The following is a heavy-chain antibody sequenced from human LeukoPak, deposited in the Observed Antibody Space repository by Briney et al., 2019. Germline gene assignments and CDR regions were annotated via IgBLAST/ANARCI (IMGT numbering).Heavy chain of an antibody. V-gene: IGHV3-23*01. Sequence: GGSLRLSCAASGFTISNLWMTWVRQAPGKGLEWVSAISGSGGSTYYADSVKGRFTISRDNSKNTLYLQMNSLRAEDTAVYYCAKAAVVEGWFDPWGQGTLVTVSS. D-gene: IGHD6-19*01. J-gene: IGHJ5*02. CDR2: ISGSGGST. CDR1: GFTISNLW. CDR3: AKAAVVEGWFDP.